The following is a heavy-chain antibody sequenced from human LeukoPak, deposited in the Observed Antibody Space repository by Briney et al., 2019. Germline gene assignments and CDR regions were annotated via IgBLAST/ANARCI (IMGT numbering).Heavy chain of an antibody. J-gene: IGHJ4*02. D-gene: IGHD3-22*01. V-gene: IGHV1-69*04. CDR3: ARDPRYYDSSGYYY. CDR2: IIPILGIA. CDR1: GGTFSSYA. Sequence: SVKVSCKASGGTFSSYAISWVRQPPGQGLEWKGRIIPILGIANYAQKFQGRVTITADKSTSTAYMQLSSLRSEDTAVSYCARDPRYYDSSGYYYWGQGTLVTVSS.